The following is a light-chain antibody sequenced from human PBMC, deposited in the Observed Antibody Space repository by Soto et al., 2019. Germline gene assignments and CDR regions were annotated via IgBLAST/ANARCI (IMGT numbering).Light chain of an antibody. CDR2: GAS. J-gene: IGKJ5*01. CDR3: QQYRGSPT. V-gene: IGKV3-20*01. Sequence: EIVLTQSPGTLSLSPGERATLSCRASQSVGSRYLAWYQKKPGQAPRPLIYGASSRATGIPDRFSGSGSGTDFTLTISRLEPEDFAVYYCQQYRGSPTFGQGTRLEIE. CDR1: QSVGSRY.